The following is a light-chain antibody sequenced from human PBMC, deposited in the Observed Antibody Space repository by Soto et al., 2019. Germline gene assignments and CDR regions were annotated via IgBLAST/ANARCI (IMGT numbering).Light chain of an antibody. CDR3: SSYTYINTRACV. J-gene: IGLJ1*01. V-gene: IGLV2-14*01. CDR2: EVT. Sequence: QSALTQPASVSGSPGQSITISCTGTSGDIGSYNRVSWYQQHPGKAPKLIIYEVTDRPSGVPNRFSGSKSGNTASLTISGLQAEDEAEDYCSSYTYINTRACVFGTGTKLTVL. CDR1: SGDIGSYNR.